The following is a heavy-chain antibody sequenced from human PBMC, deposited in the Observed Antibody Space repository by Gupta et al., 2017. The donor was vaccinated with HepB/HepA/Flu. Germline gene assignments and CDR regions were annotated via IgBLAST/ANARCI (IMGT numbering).Heavy chain of an antibody. J-gene: IGHJ4*02. CDR1: GFTFRSYS. CDR3: AKLPTYYYGSEDHFDY. CDR2: ISYDGSNK. V-gene: IGHV3-30*18. Sequence: QVQLVESGGGVVQPGRSLRLPCAASGFTFRSYSMHWVRQAPGKGLEWVAVISYDGSNKYYADSVKGRFTISRDNSKNTLYLQMNSLRAEDTAVYDWAKLPTYYYGSEDHFDYWGQGTLVTVSS. D-gene: IGHD3-10*01.